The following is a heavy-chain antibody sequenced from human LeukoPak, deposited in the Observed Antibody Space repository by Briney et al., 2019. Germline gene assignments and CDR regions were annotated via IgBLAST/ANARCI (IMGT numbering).Heavy chain of an antibody. J-gene: IGHJ4*02. V-gene: IGHV4-61*01. Sequence: SETLSLTCTVSGGSSSSGTYYWSWIRQPPGKGLEWIAYIYYSGSTKYNPSLRSRVTMSADTSTNQFSLKMTSVTAADPAVYYCARTPHPDAKDWPYFAYWGQGILVTVSS. CDR1: GGSSSSGTYY. CDR3: ARTPHPDAKDWPYFAY. CDR2: IYYSGST. D-gene: IGHD3-9*01.